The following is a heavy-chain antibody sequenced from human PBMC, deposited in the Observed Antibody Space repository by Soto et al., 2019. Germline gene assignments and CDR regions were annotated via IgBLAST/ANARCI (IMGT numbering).Heavy chain of an antibody. D-gene: IGHD5-18*01. J-gene: IGHJ6*02. CDR3: ARGRYRGYSYGPQSSYYYGMDV. CDR1: GFTVSSNY. Sequence: EVQLVETGGGLIQPGGSLRLSCAASGFTVSSNYMSWVRQAPGKGLEWVSVIYSGGSTYYADSVKGRFTISRDNSKNTLYLQMNSLRAEDTAVYYCARGRYRGYSYGPQSSYYYGMDVWGQGTTVTVSS. CDR2: IYSGGST. V-gene: IGHV3-53*02.